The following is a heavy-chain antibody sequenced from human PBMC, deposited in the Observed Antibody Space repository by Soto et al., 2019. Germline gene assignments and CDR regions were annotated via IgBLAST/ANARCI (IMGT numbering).Heavy chain of an antibody. J-gene: IGHJ6*02. CDR3: AKDHGFDEFQLLYYSYYGLDV. CDR2: ISYDSTNK. CDR1: GFTFSSYA. V-gene: IGHV3-30*18. Sequence: PGGSLRLSCAASGFTFSSYAMSWVRQAPGKGLEWVAVISYDSTNKYYGDSVKGRFTISRDNSKNTLYLQMNSLRAEDRAVYYCAKDHGFDEFQLLYYSYYGLDVWGQGTTVTVSS. D-gene: IGHD2-2*02.